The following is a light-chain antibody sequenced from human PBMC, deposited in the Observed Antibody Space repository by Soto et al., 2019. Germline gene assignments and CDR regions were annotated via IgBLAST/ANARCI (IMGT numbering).Light chain of an antibody. CDR2: SAS. CDR1: QSISIY. CDR3: QQSFSTLWT. J-gene: IGKJ1*01. Sequence: DIQMPQSPSSLSASVGDTVNITCRTSQSISIYLNWYQQKPGKAPKPLIHSASILPVGVSARFSGTGSGADFTLTPISLQPEDCASYYCQQSFSTLWTFGQGTKVEIK. V-gene: IGKV1-39*01.